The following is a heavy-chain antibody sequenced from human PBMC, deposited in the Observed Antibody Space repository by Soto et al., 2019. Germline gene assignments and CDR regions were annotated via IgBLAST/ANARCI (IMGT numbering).Heavy chain of an antibody. CDR3: AKITGTTLGAYYYGMDV. Sequence: GGSLRLSCAASGFTFSSYAMSLVRQAPGKGLEWVSAISGSGGSTYYADSVKGRFTISRDNSKNTLYLQMNSLRAEDTAVYYCAKITGTTLGAYYYGMDVWGQGTTVTVSS. J-gene: IGHJ6*02. CDR2: ISGSGGST. V-gene: IGHV3-23*01. CDR1: GFTFSSYA. D-gene: IGHD1-7*01.